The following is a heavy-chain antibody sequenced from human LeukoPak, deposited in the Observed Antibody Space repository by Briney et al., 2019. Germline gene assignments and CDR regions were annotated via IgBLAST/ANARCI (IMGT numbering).Heavy chain of an antibody. CDR2: IKQDGSEK. J-gene: IGHJ6*04. CDR1: GFTFSSYW. V-gene: IGHV3-7*03. Sequence: GGSLRLSCAASGFTFSSYWMSWVRQAPGKVLGWVANIKQDGSEKYYVDSVKGRFTISRDNAKNSPYLQMNSLRAEDTAVYYCAREGEGYCSSTSCPGGMDVWGKGTTVTVSS. CDR3: AREGEGYCSSTSCPGGMDV. D-gene: IGHD2-2*01.